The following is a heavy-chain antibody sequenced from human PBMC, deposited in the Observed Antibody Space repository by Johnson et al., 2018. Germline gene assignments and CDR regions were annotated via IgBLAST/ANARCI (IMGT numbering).Heavy chain of an antibody. CDR1: GFTFSSYD. D-gene: IGHD1-26*01. CDR3: TRSDYSGTYFS. CDR2: IGTAGDT. Sequence: VQLVQSGGGVVQPGRSLRLSCAASGFTFSSYDMHWVRQATGKGLEWVSAIGTAGDTYYPGSVKGRFTISRDDSKNTAYLQMNSLKTEDTAVYYCTRSDYSGTYFSWGQGTRVTVSS. V-gene: IGHV3-13*01. J-gene: IGHJ1*01.